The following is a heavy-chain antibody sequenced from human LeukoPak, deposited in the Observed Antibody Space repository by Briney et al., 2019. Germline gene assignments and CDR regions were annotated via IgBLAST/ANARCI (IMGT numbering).Heavy chain of an antibody. J-gene: IGHJ4*02. CDR2: ISSSSSYI. D-gene: IGHD3-3*01. V-gene: IGHV3-21*04. Sequence: GGSLRLSCAASGFTFSSYGMNWVRQAPGKGLEWVSSISSSSSYIYYADSVKGRFTISRDNAKNSLYLQMNSLRAEDTAVYYCARDGDFWSGYFASDYWGQGTLVTVSS. CDR1: GFTFSSYG. CDR3: ARDGDFWSGYFASDY.